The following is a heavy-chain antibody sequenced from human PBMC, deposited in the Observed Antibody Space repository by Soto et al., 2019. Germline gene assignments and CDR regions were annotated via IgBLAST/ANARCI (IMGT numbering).Heavy chain of an antibody. Sequence: QVQLQQWGAGLLKPSETLSLTCAVYGGSFSGYYWSWIRQPPGKGLEWIGEINHSGSTNYNPSHKSRVTISVDTSKNQFSLKLSSVTAADTAVYYCARVQGSGYNWFDPWGQGTLVTVSS. V-gene: IGHV4-34*01. D-gene: IGHD3-10*01. CDR2: INHSGST. CDR3: ARVQGSGYNWFDP. CDR1: GGSFSGYY. J-gene: IGHJ5*02.